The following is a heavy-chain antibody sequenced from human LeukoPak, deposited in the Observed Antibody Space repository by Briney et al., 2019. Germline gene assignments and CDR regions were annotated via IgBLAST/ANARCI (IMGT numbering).Heavy chain of an antibody. CDR3: ARHDVGSTSCLGCEREASWFDP. Sequence: SETLSLTCTVSGGSISSYYWSWIRQPPGKGLEWIGYIYYSGSTNYNPSLKSRVTISVDTSKNQFSLKLSSVTAADTAVYYCARHDVGSTSCLGCEREASWFDPWGQGTLVTVSS. CDR1: GGSISSYY. J-gene: IGHJ5*02. V-gene: IGHV4-59*08. CDR2: IYYSGST. D-gene: IGHD2-2*01.